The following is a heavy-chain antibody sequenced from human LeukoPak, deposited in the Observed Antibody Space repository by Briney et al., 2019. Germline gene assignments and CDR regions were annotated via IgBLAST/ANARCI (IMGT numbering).Heavy chain of an antibody. CDR3: AKDSIAVAGNVDY. Sequence: GGSLRLSCAASGFTFDDYAMHWVRQAPGKGLEWVSGISWNSGSMGYADSVKGRFTISRDNAKNSLYLQMNSLRAEDTALYYCAKDSIAVAGNVDYWGQGTLVTVSS. CDR2: ISWNSGSM. J-gene: IGHJ4*02. V-gene: IGHV3-9*01. D-gene: IGHD6-19*01. CDR1: GFTFDDYA.